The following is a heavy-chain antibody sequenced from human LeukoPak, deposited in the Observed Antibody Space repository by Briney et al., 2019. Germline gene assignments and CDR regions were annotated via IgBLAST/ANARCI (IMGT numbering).Heavy chain of an antibody. CDR3: ATVEKYGGNSFDY. J-gene: IGHJ4*02. V-gene: IGHV1-24*01. Sequence: ASVKVSCKVSGYTLTELSMHWVRQAPGKGLEWMGGFDPEDGETIYAQKFQGRVTMTEDTSTDTAYMELSSLRSEYTAVYYCATVEKYGGNSFDYWGQGTLVTVSS. CDR1: GYTLTELS. D-gene: IGHD4-23*01. CDR2: FDPEDGET.